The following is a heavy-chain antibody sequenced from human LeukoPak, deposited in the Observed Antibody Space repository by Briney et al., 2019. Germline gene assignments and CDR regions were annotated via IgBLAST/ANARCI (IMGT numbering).Heavy chain of an antibody. D-gene: IGHD3-22*01. CDR2: IYYTGST. J-gene: IGHJ4*02. V-gene: IGHV4-59*08. CDR3: ARLSVPTMIIVEGGDY. CDR1: GGSISSYY. Sequence: ASETLSLTCTVSGGSISSYYWSWIRQSPGKGLEWIGYIYYTGSTYYNPSLKSRVTISVDTSKNQFSLKLSSVTAADTAVYYCARLSVPTMIIVEGGDYWGQGTLVTVSS.